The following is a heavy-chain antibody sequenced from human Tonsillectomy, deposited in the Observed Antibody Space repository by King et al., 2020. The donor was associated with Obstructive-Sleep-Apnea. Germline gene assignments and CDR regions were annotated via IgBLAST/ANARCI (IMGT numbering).Heavy chain of an antibody. Sequence: QLVQSGGGLVQPGGSLRLSCAASGFTFSSYWMSWVRQAPGKGLEWVANIKQDGSEKYYVDSVKGRFTISRDNAKNSLYLQMNSLRAEETAVYYCARYVGYCSSTSCYAVDYWGQGTLVTVSS. D-gene: IGHD2-2*01. J-gene: IGHJ4*02. CDR3: ARYVGYCSSTSCYAVDY. CDR1: GFTFSSYW. CDR2: IKQDGSEK. V-gene: IGHV3-7*01.